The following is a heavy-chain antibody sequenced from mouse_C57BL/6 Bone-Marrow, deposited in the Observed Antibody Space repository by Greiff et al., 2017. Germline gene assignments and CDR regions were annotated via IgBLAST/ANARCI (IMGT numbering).Heavy chain of an antibody. CDR2: INYDGSST. CDR3: ARDLLGPFDY. CDR1: GFTFSDYY. D-gene: IGHD3-1*01. Sequence: EVKLVESEGGLVQPGSSMKLSCTASGFTFSDYYMAWVRQVPEKGLEWVANINYDGSSTYYLDSLKSRFIISRDNAKNILYLQMSSLKSEDTATYYCARDLLGPFDYWGQGTTLTVSS. V-gene: IGHV5-16*01. J-gene: IGHJ2*01.